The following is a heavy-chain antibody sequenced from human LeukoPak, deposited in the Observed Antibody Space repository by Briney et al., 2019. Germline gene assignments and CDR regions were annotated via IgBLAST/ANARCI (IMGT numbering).Heavy chain of an antibody. V-gene: IGHV3-7*01. Sequence: GGSLRLSCAASGFTFSSYEMNWVRQAPGKGLEWVANIKQDGSEKYYVDSVKGRFTISRDNAKNSLYLQMNSLRAEDTAVYYCARENTVTQNYYMNVWGKGTTVTISS. J-gene: IGHJ6*03. CDR1: GFTFSSYE. CDR3: ARENTVTQNYYMNV. D-gene: IGHD4-17*01. CDR2: IKQDGSEK.